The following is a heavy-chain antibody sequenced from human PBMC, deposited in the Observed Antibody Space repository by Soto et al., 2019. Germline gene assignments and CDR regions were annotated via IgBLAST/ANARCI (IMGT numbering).Heavy chain of an antibody. CDR2: LSYAGNT. J-gene: IGHJ6*02. CDR1: GGSFSGYF. V-gene: IGHV4-34*01. D-gene: IGHD4-4*01. Sequence: TSETLSLTCAVYGGSFSGYFWAWIRQPPGKGLEWIGTLSYAGNTYYNPSLQSRVTISADTSKNQFSLMLTSLTAADTAVYYCARQATYTLDVWGQGTTVTVSS. CDR3: ARQATYTLDV.